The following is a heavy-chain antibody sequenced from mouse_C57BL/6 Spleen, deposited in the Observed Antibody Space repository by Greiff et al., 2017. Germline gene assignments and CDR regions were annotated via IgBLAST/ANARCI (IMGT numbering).Heavy chain of an antibody. J-gene: IGHJ4*01. CDR3: ARAWDYAMDY. Sequence: QVQLKESGAELARPGASVKLSCKASGYTFTSYGISWVKQRTGQGLEWIGEIYPRSGNTYYNEKFKGKATLTAYKSSSTAYMELRSLTSEDSAVYFCARAWDYAMDYWGQGTSVTVSS. D-gene: IGHD4-1*01. CDR2: IYPRSGNT. CDR1: GYTFTSYG. V-gene: IGHV1-81*01.